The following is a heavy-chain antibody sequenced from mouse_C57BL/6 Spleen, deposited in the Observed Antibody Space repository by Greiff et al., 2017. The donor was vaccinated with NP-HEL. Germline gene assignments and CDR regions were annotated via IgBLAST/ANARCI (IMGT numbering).Heavy chain of an antibody. Sequence: VLLLQSGPELVKPGASVKLSCKASGYSFTDYNMNWVQQSNGKSLEWIGVINPNYGTTSYNQKFKGKVTLTVDQSSSTAYMQLNSLTSEDSAVYYCARRDGYNYAMDYWGQGTSVTVSS. V-gene: IGHV1-39*01. CDR3: ARRDGYNYAMDY. J-gene: IGHJ4*01. CDR2: INPNYGTT. CDR1: GYSFTDYN. D-gene: IGHD2-3*01.